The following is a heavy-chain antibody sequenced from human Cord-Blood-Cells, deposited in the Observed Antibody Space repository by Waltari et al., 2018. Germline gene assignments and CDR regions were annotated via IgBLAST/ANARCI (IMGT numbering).Heavy chain of an antibody. Sequence: LVQSAASATVSCNASGYTSTSYDINWVRQASEQGLEWMGWMDPNSGNTGYAQKFQGRFTITRNTSTSTAYMALSSLRSEDTAVYYCARAPPYSSSDWYFDLWGRGTMVTVSS. CDR1: GYTSTSYD. CDR3: ARAPPYSSSDWYFDL. J-gene: IGHJ2*01. V-gene: IGHV1-8*03. D-gene: IGHD6-6*01. CDR2: MDPNSGNT.